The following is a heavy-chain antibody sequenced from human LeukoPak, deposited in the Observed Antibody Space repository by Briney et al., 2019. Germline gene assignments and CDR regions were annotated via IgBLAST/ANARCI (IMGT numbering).Heavy chain of an antibody. CDR1: GYSFTSYW. CDR2: IYPGDSDT. CDR3: ARRNYGSGSYRDYNWFDP. Sequence: GESLKISCKGSGYSFTSYWIGWVRQMPGKGLEWMGIIYPGDSDTRYSPSFQGQVTISADKSISTAYLQWSSLKASDTAMYYCARRNYGSGSYRDYNWFDPWGQGTLVTVSS. V-gene: IGHV5-51*01. J-gene: IGHJ5*02. D-gene: IGHD3-10*01.